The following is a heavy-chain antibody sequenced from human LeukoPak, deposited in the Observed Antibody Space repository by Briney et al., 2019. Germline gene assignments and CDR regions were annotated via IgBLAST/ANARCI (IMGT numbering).Heavy chain of an antibody. CDR1: GYTFTSYY. J-gene: IGHJ6*02. V-gene: IGHV1-46*01. Sequence: ASVKDSCKASGYTFTSYYMHWVRQPPGQGLEWMGIINPSGGSTSYAQKFQGRVTMTRDTSTSTVYMELSSLRSEDTAVYYCARESEPRGDSNRYGMDVWGQGTTVTVSS. D-gene: IGHD2-21*02. CDR2: INPSGGST. CDR3: ARESEPRGDSNRYGMDV.